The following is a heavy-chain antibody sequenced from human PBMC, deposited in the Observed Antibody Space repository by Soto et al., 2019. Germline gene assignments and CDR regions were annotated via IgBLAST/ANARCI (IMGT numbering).Heavy chain of an antibody. J-gene: IGHJ5*02. D-gene: IGHD3-10*01. CDR1: GYTFTGYY. CDR2: INPNSGGT. V-gene: IGHV1-2*04. CDR3: ARANSLGYYGSGIHWLDP. Sequence: GASVKVSCKASGYTFTGYYMHWVRQAPGQGLEWMGWINPNSGGTNYAQKFQGWVTMTRDTSISTAYMELSRLRSDDTAVYYCARANSLGYYGSGIHWLDPWGQGTLVTVSS.